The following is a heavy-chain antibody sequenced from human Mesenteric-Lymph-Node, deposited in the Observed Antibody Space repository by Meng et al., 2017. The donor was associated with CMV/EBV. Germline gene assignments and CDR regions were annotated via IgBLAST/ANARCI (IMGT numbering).Heavy chain of an antibody. V-gene: IGHV4-39*01. CDR3: ARHVNAVSWFDA. CDR1: GGSISRSSYY. Sequence: SETLSLTCTVSGGSISRSSYYWGWIRQPPGKGLEWIGTIDYSGNTYYNLSPKRRGTISVDTSKNQLSLTLSSVTAADRAVYYCARHVNAVSWFDAWGQGTPVTVSS. J-gene: IGHJ5*02. D-gene: IGHD4-17*01. CDR2: IDYSGNT.